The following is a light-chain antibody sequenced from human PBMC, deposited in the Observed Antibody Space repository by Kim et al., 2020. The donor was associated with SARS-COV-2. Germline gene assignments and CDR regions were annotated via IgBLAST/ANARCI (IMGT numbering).Light chain of an antibody. J-gene: IGKJ2*01. Sequence: EIVMTRSPATLSVSPGERATLSCRASQTVGSNLAWCQQKPGQAPRLLISCASTRATDIPARFSGSGSGTEFTLTISSLQSEYFAIYYSQQYDNWPYTFGQGHNLEI. CDR3: QQYDNWPYT. CDR2: CAS. V-gene: IGKV3-15*01. CDR1: QTVGSN.